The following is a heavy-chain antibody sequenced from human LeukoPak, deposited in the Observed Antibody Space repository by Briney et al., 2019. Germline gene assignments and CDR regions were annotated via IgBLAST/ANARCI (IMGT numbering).Heavy chain of an antibody. Sequence: PGGSLRLSCAASGFTFSGYSMNWVRQAPGKGLEWVSYISSRGDAIYYADSVKGRFTISRDNSKNTLYLQMNSLRAEDTAVYYCAKDEEDDNWYYYDSSGFDYWGQGTLVTVSS. D-gene: IGHD3-22*01. CDR2: ISSRGDAI. CDR3: AKDEEDDNWYYYDSSGFDY. J-gene: IGHJ4*02. CDR1: GFTFSGYS. V-gene: IGHV3-48*01.